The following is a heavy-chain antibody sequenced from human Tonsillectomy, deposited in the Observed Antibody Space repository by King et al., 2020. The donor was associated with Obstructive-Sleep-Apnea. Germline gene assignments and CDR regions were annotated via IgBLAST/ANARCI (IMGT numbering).Heavy chain of an antibody. CDR1: GGSISRREYY. V-gene: IGHV4-30-4*01. Sequence: VQLQESGPGLVKSSQTLSLTCTVSGGSISRREYYWSWIRQPPGKGLEWIGYIYHTGSTYYNPSLKSRVTISIDTSKNQFSMKLSSVTAADTAVYHCARDPTYYYGSGSYYNDHYFEYWGQGTLVTVSS. CDR3: ARDPTYYYGSGSYYNDHYFEY. D-gene: IGHD3-10*01. J-gene: IGHJ4*02. CDR2: IYHTGST.